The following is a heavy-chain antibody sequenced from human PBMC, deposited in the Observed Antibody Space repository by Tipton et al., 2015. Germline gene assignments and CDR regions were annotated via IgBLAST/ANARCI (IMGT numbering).Heavy chain of an antibody. CDR3: AQAVSSWAPYYSYTMDV. CDR2: ISYHGNDK. V-gene: IGHV3-30*18. CDR1: GFTFSTYA. Sequence: SLRLSCTASGFTFSTYAMHWVRQSPAKGLEWVAGISYHGNDKDYAVSVRDRFTISRNNSEYTLHLQMTSLREEDSAVYYCAQAVSSWAPYYSYTMDVWGQGTTVTVSS. J-gene: IGHJ6*02. D-gene: IGHD6-13*01.